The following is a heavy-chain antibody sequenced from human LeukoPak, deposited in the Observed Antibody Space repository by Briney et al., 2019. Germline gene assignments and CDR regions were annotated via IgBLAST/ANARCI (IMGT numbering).Heavy chain of an antibody. CDR3: ARDLAVVPFDY. J-gene: IGHJ4*02. D-gene: IGHD3-22*01. V-gene: IGHV3-30*02. CDR2: IWYDGSNK. Sequence: GGSLRLSCAASGFTFSSYGMHWVRQAPGKGLEWVALIWYDGSNKYYTDSVKGRLTISRDNSKNTLYLQMNSLRAEDTAVYYCARDLAVVPFDYWGQGTLVTVSS. CDR1: GFTFSSYG.